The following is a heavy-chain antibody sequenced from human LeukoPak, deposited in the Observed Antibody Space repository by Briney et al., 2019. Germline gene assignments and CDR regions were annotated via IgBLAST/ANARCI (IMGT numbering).Heavy chain of an antibody. J-gene: IGHJ4*02. V-gene: IGHV1-18*01. CDR2: ISAYNGNT. Sequence: EASVKVSCKASGYTFTSYGISWVRQAPGQGLEWMGWISAYNGNTNYAQKLQGRVTMTTDTSTSTAYMELRSLRSDDTAVYYCARVPYYDSWSGYLVDYWGQGTLVTVSS. D-gene: IGHD3-3*01. CDR1: GYTFTSYG. CDR3: ARVPYYDSWSGYLVDY.